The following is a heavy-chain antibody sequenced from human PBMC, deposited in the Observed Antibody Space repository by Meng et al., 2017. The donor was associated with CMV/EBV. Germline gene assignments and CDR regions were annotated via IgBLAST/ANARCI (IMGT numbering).Heavy chain of an antibody. Sequence: GESLKISCAASGFTFSSYWMSWVRQAPGKGLEWVANIKQDGSEKYYVDSVKGRFTISRDNAKNSLYLQMNSLRAEGTAVYYCARDRRNYLDYWGQGTLVTVSS. J-gene: IGHJ4*02. CDR2: IKQDGSEK. CDR3: ARDRRNYLDY. V-gene: IGHV3-7*01. CDR1: GFTFSSYW.